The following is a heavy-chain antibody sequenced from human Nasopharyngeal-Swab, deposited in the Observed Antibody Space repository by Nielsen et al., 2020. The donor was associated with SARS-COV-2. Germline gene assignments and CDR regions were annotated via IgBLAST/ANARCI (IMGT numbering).Heavy chain of an antibody. CDR3: AKLIAVTGSDY. J-gene: IGHJ4*02. Sequence: WIRPPPGKGLEWVAVISYDGTNNKYYGDSVKGRFTISRDNSKNTLYLQMNSLRAEDTAVYYCAKLIAVTGSDYWGQGTLVTVSS. D-gene: IGHD6-19*01. CDR2: ISYDGTNNK. V-gene: IGHV3-30*18.